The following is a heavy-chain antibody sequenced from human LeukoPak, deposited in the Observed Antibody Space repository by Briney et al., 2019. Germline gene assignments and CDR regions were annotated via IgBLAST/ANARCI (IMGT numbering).Heavy chain of an antibody. D-gene: IGHD2/OR15-2a*01. Sequence: ASVKVSCKSSGFTFTDHDIHWVRQGPGQGLEWMGYIGPHSTFTSSPQEFQGRVTMTRDASMSTAYTELTRLTSDDTAVYYCVREGEGPLSKDFDYWGQGTLVTVSS. J-gene: IGHJ4*02. CDR1: GFTFTDHD. V-gene: IGHV1-2*02. CDR3: VREGEGPLSKDFDY. CDR2: IGPHSTFT.